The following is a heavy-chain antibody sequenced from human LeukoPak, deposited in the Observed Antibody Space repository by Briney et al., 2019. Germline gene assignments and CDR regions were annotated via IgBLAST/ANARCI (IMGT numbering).Heavy chain of an antibody. J-gene: IGHJ6*03. CDR2: INSGGSTV. Sequence: GGSLRLSCAASGFTFSSYEMNWVRQAPGKGLEWVSYINSGGSTVYYADSVKGRFTISRGNAKNSLYLQMNSLRAEDTAVYYCARGLGRAYHYYCMDVWAKGPWSPSP. V-gene: IGHV3-48*03. CDR3: ARGLGRAYHYYCMDV. D-gene: IGHD1-1*01. CDR1: GFTFSSYE.